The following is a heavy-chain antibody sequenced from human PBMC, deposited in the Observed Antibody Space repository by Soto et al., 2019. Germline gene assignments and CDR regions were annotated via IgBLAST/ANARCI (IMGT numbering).Heavy chain of an antibody. CDR2: IYSGGST. J-gene: IGHJ3*02. V-gene: IGHV3-66*01. D-gene: IGHD2-2*01. CDR3: ARVVPAAMYAFDI. Sequence: PGGSLRLSCAASGFTVSSNYMSWVRQAPGKGLEWVSVIYSGGSTYYADSVKGRFTISRDNSKNTLYLQMNSLRAEDTAVYYCARVVPAAMYAFDIWGQGTMVTVSS. CDR1: GFTVSSNY.